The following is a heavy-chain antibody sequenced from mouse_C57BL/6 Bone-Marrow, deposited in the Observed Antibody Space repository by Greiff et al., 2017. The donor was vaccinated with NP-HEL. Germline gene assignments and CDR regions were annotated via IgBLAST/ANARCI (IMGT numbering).Heavy chain of an antibody. CDR1: GYTFTSYW. V-gene: IGHV1-64*01. Sequence: QVQLQQPGAELVKPGASVKLSCKASGYTFTSYWMHWVKQRPGQGLEWIGMIHPNSGSTNYNEKFKSKATLTVDKSSSTAYMQLSSLTSEDSAVYYCARWRGIIYYDYLFDNWGQGTTLTVSS. CDR2: IHPNSGST. D-gene: IGHD2-4*01. J-gene: IGHJ2*01. CDR3: ARWRGIIYYDYLFDN.